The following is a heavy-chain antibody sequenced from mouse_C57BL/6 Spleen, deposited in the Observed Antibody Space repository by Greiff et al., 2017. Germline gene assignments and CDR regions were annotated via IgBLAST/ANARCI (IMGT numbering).Heavy chain of an antibody. D-gene: IGHD1-1*01. CDR1: GYTFTDYY. V-gene: IGHV1-26*01. CDR2: INPNNGGT. CDR3: ARGPYGSDFDY. J-gene: IGHJ2*01. Sequence: EVQLQQSGPELVKPGASVKISCKASGYTFTDYYMNWVKQSHGKSLEWIGDINPNNGGTSYNQKFKGKATLTVDKSSSTAYMELRSLTSEYSAVYYCARGPYGSDFDYWGQGTTLTVSS.